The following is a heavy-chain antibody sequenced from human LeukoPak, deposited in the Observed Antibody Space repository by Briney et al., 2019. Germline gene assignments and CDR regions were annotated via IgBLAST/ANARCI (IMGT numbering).Heavy chain of an antibody. CDR2: MYYSGST. V-gene: IGHV4-39*01. D-gene: IGHD3-10*01. CDR3: ARNRYYYGSGSYGVPNWFDP. J-gene: IGHJ5*02. CDR1: GGSISSSSYY. Sequence: SEALSLTCTVSGGSISSSSYYWGWIRQPPGKGLKWIGGMYYSGSTYYNPSLKSRVTISVDTSKNQFSLKLSSVTAADTAVYYCARNRYYYGSGSYGVPNWFDPWGQGTLVTVSS.